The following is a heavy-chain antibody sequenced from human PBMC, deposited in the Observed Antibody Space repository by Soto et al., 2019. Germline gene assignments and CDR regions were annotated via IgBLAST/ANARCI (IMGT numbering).Heavy chain of an antibody. CDR2: FDPEDGET. D-gene: IGHD6-19*01. CDR3: ATDAYSSGWYPDDAFDI. CDR1: GYTLTDLS. Sequence: ASVKVSCKVSGYTLTDLSMHWVRQAPGKGLEWMGGFDPEDGETIYAQKFQGRVTMTEDTSTDTAYMELSSLRSEDTAVYYCATDAYSSGWYPDDAFDIWGQGTMVTVSS. V-gene: IGHV1-24*01. J-gene: IGHJ3*02.